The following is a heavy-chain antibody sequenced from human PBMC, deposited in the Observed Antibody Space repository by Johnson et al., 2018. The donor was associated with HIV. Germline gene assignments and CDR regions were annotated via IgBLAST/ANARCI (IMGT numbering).Heavy chain of an antibody. D-gene: IGHD6-19*01. V-gene: IGHV3-43*01. Sequence: VESGGGLVQPGRSLRLSCAPSGFTFDDYAMHWVRQAPGKGLEWVSLISWDGGSTYYADSVKGRFTISRDNSKNSLYLQMNSLRTEDTALYYCAKDGSGDVRRAFDIWGQGTMVTVSS. CDR2: ISWDGGST. CDR1: GFTFDDYA. J-gene: IGHJ3*02. CDR3: AKDGSGDVRRAFDI.